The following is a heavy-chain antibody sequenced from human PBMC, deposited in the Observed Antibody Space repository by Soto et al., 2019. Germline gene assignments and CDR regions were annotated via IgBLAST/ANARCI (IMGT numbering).Heavy chain of an antibody. D-gene: IGHD1-1*01. V-gene: IGHV3-11*06. J-gene: IGHJ5*02. CDR2: ISSSSSYT. Sequence: SLRRSCAASGFTISDYDMRWISQAPGKGLEWVSHISSSSSYTHYADSVKGRFTISRDNAKNSLYLQMNSLRAEDTAVYYCARLQLDYNWFDPWGQGT. CDR3: ARLQLDYNWFDP. CDR1: GFTISDYD.